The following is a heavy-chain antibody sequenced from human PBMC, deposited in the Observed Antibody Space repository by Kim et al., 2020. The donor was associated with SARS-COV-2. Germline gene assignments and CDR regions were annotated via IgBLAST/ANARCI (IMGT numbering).Heavy chain of an antibody. V-gene: IGHV3-48*03. D-gene: IGHD6-6*01. J-gene: IGHJ3*02. Sequence: STIYYADSVKGRFTISRDNAKNSLYLQMNSLRAEDTAVYYCASLYSSSFIWGQGTMVTVSS. CDR2: STI. CDR3: ASLYSSSFI.